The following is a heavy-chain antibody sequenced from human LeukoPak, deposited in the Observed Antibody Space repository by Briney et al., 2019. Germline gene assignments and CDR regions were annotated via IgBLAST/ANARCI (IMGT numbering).Heavy chain of an antibody. J-gene: IGHJ4*02. CDR2: INHSGST. Sequence: SETLSLTCAVYGGSFSGYYWSWIRQPPGKGLEWIGEINHSGSTNYNPSLKSRVTISVDTSKNQFSLKLSSVTAADTAVYYCARGYDSSGYYDYWGQGTLVTVSS. V-gene: IGHV4-34*01. CDR1: GGSFSGYY. CDR3: ARGYDSSGYYDY. D-gene: IGHD3-22*01.